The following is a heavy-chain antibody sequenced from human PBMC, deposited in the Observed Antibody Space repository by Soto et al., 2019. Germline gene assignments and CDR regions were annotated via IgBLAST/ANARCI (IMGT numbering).Heavy chain of an antibody. J-gene: IGHJ4*02. CDR3: ARDLEVYYDFWSGPDY. V-gene: IGHV1-18*01. CDR1: GYTFTSYG. D-gene: IGHD3-3*01. CDR2: ISAYNGNT. Sequence: ASVKVSCKASGYTFTSYGISWVRQAPGQGLEWMGWISAYNGNTNYAQKLQGRVTMTTDTSTSTAYMELRSLRSDDTAVYYCARDLEVYYDFWSGPDYWGQGTLVTVS.